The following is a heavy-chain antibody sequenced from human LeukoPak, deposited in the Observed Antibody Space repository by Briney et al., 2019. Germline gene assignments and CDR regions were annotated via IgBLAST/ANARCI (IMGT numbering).Heavy chain of an antibody. CDR1: GYTFTSHG. J-gene: IGHJ4*02. CDR3: ARDLSRYYYDISGYPIFDY. Sequence: ASVKVSCKASGYTFTSHGISWVRQAPGQGLEWMGWISAYNVNTNYAQMLQGRVTMTTDTSTSTAFMELRSLRSDDTAVYYCARDLSRYYYDISGYPIFDYWGQGTLVTVSS. CDR2: ISAYNVNT. D-gene: IGHD3-22*01. V-gene: IGHV1-18*01.